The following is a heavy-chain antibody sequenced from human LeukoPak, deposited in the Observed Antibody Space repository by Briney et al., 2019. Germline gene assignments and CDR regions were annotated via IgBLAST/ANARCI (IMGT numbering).Heavy chain of an antibody. Sequence: GGSLRLSCAASGFTFSRYWMHWVRQAPGKGLVWVSRINSDGSSTSYADSVKGRFTISRDNAKNTLYLQMNSLRAEDTDVYYCAREAYDSSGYYYGGGFDYWGQGTLVTVFS. V-gene: IGHV3-74*01. J-gene: IGHJ4*02. CDR2: INSDGSST. CDR1: GFTFSRYW. CDR3: AREAYDSSGYYYGGGFDY. D-gene: IGHD3-22*01.